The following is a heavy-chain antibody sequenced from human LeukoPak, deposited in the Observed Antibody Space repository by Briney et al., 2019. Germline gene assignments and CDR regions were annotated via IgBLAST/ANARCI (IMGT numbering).Heavy chain of an antibody. CDR2: INPNSGGT. Sequence: GASVKVSCKASGGTFSSYAISWVRQAPGQGLEWMGRINPNSGGTNYAQKFQGRVTMTRDTSISTAYMELSRLRSDDTAVYYCAREDRLELYVFDYWGQGTLVTVSS. J-gene: IGHJ4*02. D-gene: IGHD1-7*01. V-gene: IGHV1-2*06. CDR3: AREDRLELYVFDY. CDR1: GGTFSSYA.